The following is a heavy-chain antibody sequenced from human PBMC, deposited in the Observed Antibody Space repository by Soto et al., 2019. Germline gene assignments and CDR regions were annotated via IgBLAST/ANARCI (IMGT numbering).Heavy chain of an antibody. CDR3: ARGHCSRTSCYTGAYYYYPMDV. D-gene: IGHD2-2*01. J-gene: IGHJ6*02. Sequence: GGSLRLSCAASGFTLSAHTMNWVRQAPGKGLEWVSSISSDSRYIYYADSVKGRFTISRDNARNSLDLQMNNLRAEDTAVYHCARGHCSRTSCYTGAYYYYPMDVWGQGTTVTVSS. CDR1: GFTLSAHT. V-gene: IGHV3-21*01. CDR2: ISSDSRYI.